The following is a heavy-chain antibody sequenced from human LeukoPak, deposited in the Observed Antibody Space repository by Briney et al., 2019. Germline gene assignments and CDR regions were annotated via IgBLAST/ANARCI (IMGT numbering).Heavy chain of an antibody. Sequence: SQTLSLTCTVSGGSISSGSYYWSWIRQPPGKGLEWIGRIYTSGSTNYNPSLKSRVTMSVDTSKNQFSLKLNSVTAADTAVYYCARDYDVLTAYPPTQLFDPWGQGTLVTVSS. V-gene: IGHV4-61*02. D-gene: IGHD3-9*01. J-gene: IGHJ5*02. CDR3: ARDYDVLTAYPPTQLFDP. CDR1: GGSISSGSYY. CDR2: IYTSGST.